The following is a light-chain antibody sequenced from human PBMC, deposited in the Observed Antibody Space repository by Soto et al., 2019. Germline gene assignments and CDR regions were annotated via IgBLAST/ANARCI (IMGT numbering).Light chain of an antibody. J-gene: IGKJ1*01. V-gene: IGKV3-20*01. Sequence: EIVLTQSPGTLSLSPGERATLSCRASQSVSSSYLAWYQQKPGQAPRLLIYGASSRATSIPDRFSGSGSAKDFTLTINRLEPEAFAVYYCQQYGSSPLFGQGTKVEIK. CDR3: QQYGSSPL. CDR1: QSVSSSY. CDR2: GAS.